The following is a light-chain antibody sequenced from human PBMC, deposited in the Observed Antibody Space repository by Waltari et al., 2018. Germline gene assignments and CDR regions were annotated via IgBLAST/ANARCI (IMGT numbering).Light chain of an antibody. CDR2: NND. J-gene: IGLJ2*01. CDR3: AAWDDSLNGRSV. V-gene: IGLV1-44*01. Sequence: QSMLTQPPSASGTPGQRVIISCSGSSSTMESNAVNWYQQLPGTAPKLLIYNNDQRPSGVPDRFSGSKSGTSASLAISGLQSEDEADYYCAAWDDSLNGRSVFGGGTKLTVL. CDR1: SSTMESNA.